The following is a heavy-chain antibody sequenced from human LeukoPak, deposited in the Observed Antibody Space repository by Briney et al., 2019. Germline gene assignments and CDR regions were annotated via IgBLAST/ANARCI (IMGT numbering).Heavy chain of an antibody. CDR1: GFTFSSYG. V-gene: IGHV3-33*01. Sequence: GGSLRLSCAASGFTFSSYGMHWVRQAPGQGPEWVAVIWNDGSNKSYVDSVKGRFTISRDNSKNTLYLQMNSLRTEDTAVYYCARDYCSSTSCLFDYWGQGTLVTVSS. J-gene: IGHJ4*02. D-gene: IGHD2-2*01. CDR3: ARDYCSSTSCLFDY. CDR2: IWNDGSNK.